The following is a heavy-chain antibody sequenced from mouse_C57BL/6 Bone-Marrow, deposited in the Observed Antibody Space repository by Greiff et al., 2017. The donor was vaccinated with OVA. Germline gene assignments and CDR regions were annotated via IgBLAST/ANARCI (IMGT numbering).Heavy chain of an antibody. Sequence: QVQLQQSGPGLVQPSQSLSITCTVSGFSLTSYGVHWVRQSPGKGLEWLGVIWSGGSTDYNAAFISRLSISKDNSKSQVFFKMNSLQADDTAIYYCARIYDYDGEFYYWGQGTTLTVSS. J-gene: IGHJ2*01. CDR2: IWSGGST. CDR1: GFSLTSYG. D-gene: IGHD2-4*01. V-gene: IGHV2-2*01. CDR3: ARIYDYDGEFYY.